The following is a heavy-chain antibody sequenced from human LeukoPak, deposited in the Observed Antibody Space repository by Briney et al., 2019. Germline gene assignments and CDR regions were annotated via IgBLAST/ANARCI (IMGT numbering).Heavy chain of an antibody. D-gene: IGHD3-10*01. CDR1: GGTFSSYA. Sequence: SVTVSCKASGGTFSSYAISWVRQAPGQGLEWMGRIIPILGTANYAQKFQGRVTLTADESTRKAYMELSSLRTEETGVFYCARSLDELEEFDYWGQGTLVTVSS. CDR3: ARSLDELEEFDY. CDR2: IIPILGTA. J-gene: IGHJ4*02. V-gene: IGHV1-69*11.